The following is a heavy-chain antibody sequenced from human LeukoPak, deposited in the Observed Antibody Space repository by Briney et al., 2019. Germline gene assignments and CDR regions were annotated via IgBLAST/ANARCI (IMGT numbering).Heavy chain of an antibody. V-gene: IGHV1-2*02. Sequence: ASVKVSCKASGYTFTGYYMHWVRQAPGQGLEWMGWINPNSGGTNYAQKFQGRVTMTGDTSISTAYMELSRLRSDDTAVYYCARGLYSSGWYVSYWGQGTLVTVSS. J-gene: IGHJ4*02. CDR2: INPNSGGT. CDR3: ARGLYSSGWYVSY. CDR1: GYTFTGYY. D-gene: IGHD6-19*01.